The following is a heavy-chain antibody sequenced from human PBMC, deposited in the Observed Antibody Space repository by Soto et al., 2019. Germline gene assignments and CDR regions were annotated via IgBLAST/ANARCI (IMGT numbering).Heavy chain of an antibody. Sequence: QVQLVESGGGVVQPGRSLRLSCAASRFIFSNFAMHWVRQAPGKGLEWVAVISYDANNKYYADSVMGRFTISRDNYKNTLFLQMNSLRAEDTAVYYCARSPNYYDSSAQGYFDYWGQGTLVTVSS. D-gene: IGHD3-22*01. CDR3: ARSPNYYDSSAQGYFDY. J-gene: IGHJ4*02. CDR2: ISYDANNK. CDR1: RFIFSNFA. V-gene: IGHV3-30-3*01.